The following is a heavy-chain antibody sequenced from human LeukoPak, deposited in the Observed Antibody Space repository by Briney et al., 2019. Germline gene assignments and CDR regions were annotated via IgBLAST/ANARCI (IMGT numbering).Heavy chain of an antibody. V-gene: IGHV1-3*01. CDR2: INAGNGNT. CDR3: ARVDIVATTSFDY. Sequence: ASVKVSCKASGYTFTSYAMHWVRQAPGQRLEWMGWINAGNGNTKYSRKFQGRVTITRDTSASTAYMELSSLRSEDTAVYYCARVDIVATTSFDYWGQGTLVTVSS. D-gene: IGHD5-12*01. CDR1: GYTFTSYA. J-gene: IGHJ4*02.